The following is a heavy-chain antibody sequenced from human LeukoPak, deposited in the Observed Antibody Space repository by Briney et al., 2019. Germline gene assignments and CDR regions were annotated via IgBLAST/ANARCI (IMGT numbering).Heavy chain of an antibody. D-gene: IGHD5-12*01. Sequence: PSETLSLTCAVYGGSFSGYYWSWIRQPPGKGLEWIGEINHSGSTNYNPSLKGRVTISVDTSKNQFSLKLSSVTAADTAVYYCASIMGYSGYDCGGDYWGQGTLVTVSS. CDR2: INHSGST. CDR3: ASIMGYSGYDCGGDY. CDR1: GGSFSGYY. J-gene: IGHJ4*02. V-gene: IGHV4-34*01.